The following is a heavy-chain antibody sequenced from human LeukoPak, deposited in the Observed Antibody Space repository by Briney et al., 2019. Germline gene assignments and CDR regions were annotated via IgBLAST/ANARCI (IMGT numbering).Heavy chain of an antibody. Sequence: GGSLRLSCAAFGFTFSSYWMSWVRQAPGKGLEWVANIKQDGSEKYYVDSVKGRFTISRDNAKNSLYLQMNSLRAEDTAVYYCARARWGGFDYWGQGTLVTVSS. J-gene: IGHJ4*02. V-gene: IGHV3-7*01. D-gene: IGHD3-16*01. CDR3: ARARWGGFDY. CDR2: IKQDGSEK. CDR1: GFTFSSYW.